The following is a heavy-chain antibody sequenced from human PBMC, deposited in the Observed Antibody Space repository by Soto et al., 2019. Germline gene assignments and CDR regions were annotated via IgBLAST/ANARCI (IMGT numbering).Heavy chain of an antibody. D-gene: IGHD3-22*01. CDR2: INSDGSST. CDR1: GFTFSSYW. Sequence: EVQLVESGGGLVQPGGSLRLSCAASGFTFSSYWMHWVRQAPGKGLVWVSRINSDGSSTSYADSVKGRFTISRDNAKNTLYLQMNSLRAEDTAVYYCARGGDYYDSSGYYGLFDYWGQETLVTVSS. V-gene: IGHV3-74*01. CDR3: ARGGDYYDSSGYYGLFDY. J-gene: IGHJ4*02.